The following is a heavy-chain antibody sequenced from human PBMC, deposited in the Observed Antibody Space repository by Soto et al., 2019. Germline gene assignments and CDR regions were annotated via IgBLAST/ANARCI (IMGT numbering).Heavy chain of an antibody. CDR3: ARDRAYSSGWYGYYYYGMDV. CDR1: GFTFSSYA. J-gene: IGHJ6*02. D-gene: IGHD6-19*01. Sequence: QVQLVESGGGVVQPGRSLRLSCAASGFTFSSYAMHWVRQAPGKGLEWVAVISYDGSNKYYADSVKGRFTISRDNSKNTXYXXMNSLRAEDTAVYYCARDRAYSSGWYGYYYYGMDVWGQGTTVTVSS. CDR2: ISYDGSNK. V-gene: IGHV3-30-3*01.